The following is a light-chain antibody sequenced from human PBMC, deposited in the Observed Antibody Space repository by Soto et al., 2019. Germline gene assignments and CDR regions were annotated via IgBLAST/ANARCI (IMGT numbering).Light chain of an antibody. J-gene: IGKJ4*01. V-gene: IGKV3-11*01. CDR3: QQRSHWPLLT. CDR2: DVF. Sequence: EIVLTQSPATLSLSPGERATLSCRASQSVNNYLAWYQQKPGQAPRLVIDDVFNRATDTPARFSGSGSGTDFTLTISSLEPEDFVVYYRQQRSHWPLLTFGGGTRVEIK. CDR1: QSVNNY.